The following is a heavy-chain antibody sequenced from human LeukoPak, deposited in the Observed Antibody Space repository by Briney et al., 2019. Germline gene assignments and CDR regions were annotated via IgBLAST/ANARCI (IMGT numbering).Heavy chain of an antibody. V-gene: IGHV3-9*01. CDR1: GFTFHDSA. D-gene: IGHD3-10*01. CDR3: AKGGDGSGSYAGHPYYYMDV. Sequence: TGGSLSLSCTTSGFTFHDSAMHGVRQVPGEGVEWVSGIRWKSDGIGYADSVKGRFTISRDHAKNSLSLQMNSLRTDDTALYYCAKGGDGSGSYAGHPYYYMDVWGKGTTVTVSS. CDR2: IRWKSDGI. J-gene: IGHJ6*03.